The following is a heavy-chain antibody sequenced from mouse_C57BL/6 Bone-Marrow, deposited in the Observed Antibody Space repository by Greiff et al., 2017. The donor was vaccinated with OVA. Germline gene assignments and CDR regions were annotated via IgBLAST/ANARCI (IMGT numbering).Heavy chain of an antibody. CDR1: GYTFTSYW. CDR2: IYPSDSET. J-gene: IGHJ1*03. D-gene: IGHD2-1*01. CDR3: ADLLPWYFWV. Sequence: QVQLQQPGAELVRPGSSVKLSCKASGYTFTSYWMDWVKQRPGQGLEWIGNIYPSDSETNYNQKFKAKATLTVDKSSSTAYMQLSSLTSEDSAVYYCADLLPWYFWVWGTGTTVTVSS. V-gene: IGHV1-61*01.